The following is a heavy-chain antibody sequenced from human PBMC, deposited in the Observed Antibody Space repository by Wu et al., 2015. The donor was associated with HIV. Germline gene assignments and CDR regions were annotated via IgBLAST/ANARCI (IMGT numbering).Heavy chain of an antibody. D-gene: IGHD2-21*02. CDR2: ISAYNGDT. CDR1: GYTFNTYG. J-gene: IGHJ6*02. Sequence: QVQLVQSGAEVKKPGASVKVSCKASGYTFNTYGINWVRQAPGQGLEWMGWISAYNGDTNSAQKVQGRVTMTSDTSISTAYMELNSLTSDDTAVYYCTRDVVVTPIRMDVWGQGTTVTVSS. CDR3: TRDVVVTPIRMDV. V-gene: IGHV1-18*01.